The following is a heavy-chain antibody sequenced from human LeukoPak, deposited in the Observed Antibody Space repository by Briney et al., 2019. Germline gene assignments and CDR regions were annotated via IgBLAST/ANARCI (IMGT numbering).Heavy chain of an antibody. CDR3: ARADGYDDSYGYVFDY. Sequence: VASVNVSCKASGYTFTSYYMHWVRQAPGQGLEWMGIINPSGGSTSYAQKFQGRVTMTGDTSTSTVYMELSSLRSEDTAVYYCARADGYDDSYGYVFDYWGQGTLVTVSS. CDR1: GYTFTSYY. J-gene: IGHJ4*02. CDR2: INPSGGST. D-gene: IGHD5-18*01. V-gene: IGHV1-46*03.